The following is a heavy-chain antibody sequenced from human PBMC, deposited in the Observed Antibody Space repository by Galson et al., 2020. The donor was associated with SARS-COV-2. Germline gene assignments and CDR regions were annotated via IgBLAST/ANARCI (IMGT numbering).Heavy chain of an antibody. CDR3: ASLFGPDPRPQPYYYYYYGMDV. Sequence: GGSLRLSCAASGFTFSSYSMNWVRQAPGKGLEWVSYISSSSSTIYYADSVKGRFTISRDNAKNSLYLQMNSLRDEDTAVYYCASLFGPDPRPQPYYYYYYGMDVWGQGTTVTVSS. CDR2: ISSSSSTI. D-gene: IGHD3-9*01. CDR1: GFTFSSYS. J-gene: IGHJ6*02. V-gene: IGHV3-48*02.